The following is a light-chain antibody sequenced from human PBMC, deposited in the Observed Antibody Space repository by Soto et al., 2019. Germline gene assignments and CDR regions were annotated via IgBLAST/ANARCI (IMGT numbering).Light chain of an antibody. CDR2: RAS. V-gene: IGKV1-5*03. Sequence: DIQMTQSPSTLSASIGDTVTITCRTSQSVDTWLAWYQHKAGKAPKLLIYRASSLATGVQSRFSGSGSGTAFTLTITSLKPDDFATYYCQHYNDYSRVFGQGTQVEIK. J-gene: IGKJ1*01. CDR1: QSVDTW. CDR3: QHYNDYSRV.